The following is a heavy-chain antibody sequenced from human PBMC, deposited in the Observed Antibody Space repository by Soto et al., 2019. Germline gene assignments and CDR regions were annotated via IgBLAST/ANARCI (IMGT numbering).Heavy chain of an antibody. V-gene: IGHV1-69*02. CDR1: GGTFSRYS. Sequence: QVQLVQSGPEVKKPGSSVKVSCKASGGTFSRYSINWVRQAPGQGLEWMGRIIPSIGIITYAQKFQGRVRRTADKSTSTAYMELSSLRFEDTAIYYCAGSHPPVVVAVSMDVWGQGTTVTVSS. CDR3: AGSHPPVVVAVSMDV. D-gene: IGHD2-15*01. J-gene: IGHJ6*02. CDR2: IIPSIGII.